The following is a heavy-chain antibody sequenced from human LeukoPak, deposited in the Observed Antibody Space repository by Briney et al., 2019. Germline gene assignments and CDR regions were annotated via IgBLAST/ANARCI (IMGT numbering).Heavy chain of an antibody. CDR2: IKLDGSEK. D-gene: IGHD1-1*01. V-gene: IGHV3-7*05. J-gene: IGHJ3*02. CDR3: ARNRRVQCTSVDAFDI. Sequence: GGSLRLSCAASGFTFSSYWITWVRQAPGKGLEWVANIKLDGSEKNYVDSVKGRFTISRENAKNSLYLQMNSLGAEDTAVYYCARNRRVQCTSVDAFDIWGQGTMVTVSS. CDR1: GFTFSSYW.